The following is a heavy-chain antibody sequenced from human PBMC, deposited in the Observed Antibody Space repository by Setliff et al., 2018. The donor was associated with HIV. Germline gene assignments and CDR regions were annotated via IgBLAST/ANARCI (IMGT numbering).Heavy chain of an antibody. J-gene: IGHJ4*02. Sequence: ETLSLTCTVSGGSISSSSYYWGWVRQAPGRGLEWVSYISSSSSSIYHADSVKGRFTISRDNAKNTLYLQMNRLRADDTAVYYCVRGPQFTPHWGQGTLVTVSS. CDR3: VRGPQFTPH. V-gene: IGHV3-48*04. D-gene: IGHD3-16*01. CDR1: GGSISSSSYY. CDR2: ISSSSSSI.